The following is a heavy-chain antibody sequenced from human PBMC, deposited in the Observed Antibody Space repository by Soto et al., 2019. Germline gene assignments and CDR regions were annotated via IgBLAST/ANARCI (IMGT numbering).Heavy chain of an antibody. CDR3: AKGQHCSSTSCYFYYYGVDV. V-gene: IGHV3-30*18. Sequence: GGSLRLSCAASGFTFNSYAMHWVRQAPGKGLEWVAVISSDGSRKYYADSVKGRLTISRDNTKNTLYLQMNSLRAEDAAIYYCAKGQHCSSTSCYFYYYGVDVWGQGTTVTVS. D-gene: IGHD2-2*01. J-gene: IGHJ6*02. CDR1: GFTFNSYA. CDR2: ISSDGSRK.